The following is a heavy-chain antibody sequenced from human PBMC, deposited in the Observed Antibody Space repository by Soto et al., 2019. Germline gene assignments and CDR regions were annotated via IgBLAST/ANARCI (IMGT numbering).Heavy chain of an antibody. J-gene: IGHJ4*02. D-gene: IGHD3-10*01. CDR2: IYWDDDE. CDR3: AHSRNLITEDAQVGDFDY. V-gene: IGHV2-5*02. CDR1: GFSLTTDGVG. Sequence: QITLKESGPTLVKPTQTLTLTCSFSGFSLTTDGVGVGWVRQPPGEALEWLALIYWDDDERYSPSLKTRLTITKDTSKNQVVLIMTNMDLVDTATYYCAHSRNLITEDAQVGDFDYWGQGTLVTVSS.